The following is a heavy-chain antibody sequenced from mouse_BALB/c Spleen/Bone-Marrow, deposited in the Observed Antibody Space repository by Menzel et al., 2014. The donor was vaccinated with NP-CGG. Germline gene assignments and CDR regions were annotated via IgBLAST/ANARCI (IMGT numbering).Heavy chain of an antibody. V-gene: IGHV1-7*01. CDR1: GCTFTDYW. J-gene: IGHJ1*01. Sequence: QVQLQQSGAELAKPGASVKMSCKASGCTFTDYWMHWVKQRPGQGLEWIGYINPSSGYTEYNQKFKDKATLTADKSSSTAYMQLNILTSEDSAVYYCARRYGSLWYFDVWGAGTTVTVSS. D-gene: IGHD1-1*01. CDR3: ARRYGSLWYFDV. CDR2: INPSSGYT.